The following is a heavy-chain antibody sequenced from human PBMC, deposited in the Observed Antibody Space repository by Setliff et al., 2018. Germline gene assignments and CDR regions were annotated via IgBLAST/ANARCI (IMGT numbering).Heavy chain of an antibody. J-gene: IGHJ6*02. CDR2: MNPNSGNT. D-gene: IGHD3-3*01. CDR1: GYTFTSYD. V-gene: IGHV1-8*02. CDR3: AKVNNRFWSGYYPYYYGMDV. Sequence: ASVKVSCKASGYTFTSYDINWVRQATGQGLEWMGWMNPNSGNTGYAQKFQGRVTMTRNTSISTAYMELSSLRSEDTAVYYCAKVNNRFWSGYYPYYYGMDVWGQGTTVTVSS.